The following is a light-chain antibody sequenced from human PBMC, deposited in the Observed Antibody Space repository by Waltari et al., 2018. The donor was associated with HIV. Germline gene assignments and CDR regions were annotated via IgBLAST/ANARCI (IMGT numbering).Light chain of an antibody. CDR2: WAS. CDR3: QQYYTTPYS. V-gene: IGKV4-1*01. CDR1: QGILFNSNNKNY. J-gene: IGKJ2*01. Sequence: GSLGERATINCKSSQGILFNSNNKNYLAWYQQRPGQSPRLLIYWASTRGSGVPVRFSGAGSGTNFSLTISNLQPEDVAVYYCQQYYTTPYSFGQGSRLEI.